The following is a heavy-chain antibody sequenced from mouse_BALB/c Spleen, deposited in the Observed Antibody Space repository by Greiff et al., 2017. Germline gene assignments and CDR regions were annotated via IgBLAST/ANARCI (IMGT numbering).Heavy chain of an antibody. D-gene: IGHD1-1*01. CDR1: GYTFSSYW. V-gene: IGHV1-9*01. J-gene: IGHJ4*01. Sequence: QVQLQQSGAELMKPGASVKISCKATGYTFSSYWIEWVKQRPGHGLEWIGEILPGSGSTNYNEKFKGKATFTADTSSNTAYMQLSSLTSENSAVYYCASGMMLYGSSYFYAMDYWGQGTSVTVSS. CDR2: ILPGSGST. CDR3: ASGMMLYGSSYFYAMDY.